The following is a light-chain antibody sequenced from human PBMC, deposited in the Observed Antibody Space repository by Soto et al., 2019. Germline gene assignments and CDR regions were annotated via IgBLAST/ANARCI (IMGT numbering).Light chain of an antibody. J-gene: IGKJ4*01. V-gene: IGKV3-15*01. CDR2: GAS. Sequence: EIVMTQSPATLSVSPGERATLSCRASQSVSSNLAWYQQKPGQAPRLLIYGASTRATGIPARFSGSGSGTEFTLTISSLQSEDFAVYYCQQYNYWPLLTFGGGTKVEIK. CDR1: QSVSSN. CDR3: QQYNYWPLLT.